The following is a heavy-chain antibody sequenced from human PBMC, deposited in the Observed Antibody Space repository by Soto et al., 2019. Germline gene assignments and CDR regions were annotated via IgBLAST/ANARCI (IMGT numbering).Heavy chain of an antibody. V-gene: IGHV3-23*01. CDR3: APVLLFGELCQSRDY. D-gene: IGHD3-10*01. CDR2: ISGSGGSP. CDR1: GFPFSSYA. J-gene: IGHJ4*02. Sequence: GWSLRLSSAASGFPFSSYAMSCVRQAPGQGLEWVSAISGSGGSPYYADSVKGRFTISRDTSKSTLYLQMNSLRAKDKAVYYCAPVLLFGELCQSRDYWAQGTRVTVSS.